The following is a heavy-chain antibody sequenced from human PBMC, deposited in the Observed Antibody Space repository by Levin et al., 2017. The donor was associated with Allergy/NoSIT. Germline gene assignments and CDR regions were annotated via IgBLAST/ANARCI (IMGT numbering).Heavy chain of an antibody. V-gene: IGHV3-48*01. CDR2: ISGGSSTI. CDR3: ARVFPGPTGDYFDF. Sequence: GASVKVSCAASGFIFRSYNMNWVRQAPGKGLEWVSYISGGSSTIYYADSVKGRFTISRDNAKNSLYLQMNSLRAEDTALYYCARVFPGPTGDYFDFWGQGTLVTVSS. CDR1: GFIFRSYN. D-gene: IGHD3-10*01. J-gene: IGHJ4*02.